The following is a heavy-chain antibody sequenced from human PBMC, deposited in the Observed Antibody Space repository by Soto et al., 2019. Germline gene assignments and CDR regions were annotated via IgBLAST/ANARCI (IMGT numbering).Heavy chain of an antibody. J-gene: IGHJ4*02. V-gene: IGHV3-21*01. CDR3: ARSNYFAIDY. Sequence: EVQLVESGGGLVKPGGSLRLSCAASGFTFGDYGFNWARQAPGKGLEWVSSISGSSSYIYYADSMKGRFTISRDNAKNSLFLEMNSLGAEDTAVYYCARSNYFAIDYWGQGVLVTVSS. CDR1: GFTFGDYG. D-gene: IGHD4-4*01. CDR2: ISGSSSYI.